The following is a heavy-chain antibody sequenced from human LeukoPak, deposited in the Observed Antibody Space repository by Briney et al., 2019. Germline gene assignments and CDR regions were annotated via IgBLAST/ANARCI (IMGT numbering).Heavy chain of an antibody. Sequence: PSETLSLTCTVSGGSISSYYWSWIRQPPGKGLEWIGYIYYSGSTNYNPSLKSRVTISVDTSKNQFSPKPSSVTAADTAVYYCARAEVGATPEYYFDYWGQGTLVTVSS. CDR3: ARAEVGATPEYYFDY. J-gene: IGHJ4*02. V-gene: IGHV4-59*01. CDR1: GGSISSYY. CDR2: IYYSGST. D-gene: IGHD1-26*01.